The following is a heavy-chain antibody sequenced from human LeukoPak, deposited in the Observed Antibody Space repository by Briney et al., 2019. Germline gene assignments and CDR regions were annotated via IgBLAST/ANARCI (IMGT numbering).Heavy chain of an antibody. CDR2: IIPILGIA. V-gene: IGHV1-69*04. Sequence: EASVKVSCKASGYTFTSYGISWVRQAPGQGLEWMGRIIPILGIANYAQKFQGRVTITADKSTSTAYMELSSLRSEDTAVYYCAREDSSGYYDDYWGQGTLVTVSS. D-gene: IGHD3-22*01. CDR3: AREDSSGYYDDY. J-gene: IGHJ4*02. CDR1: GYTFTSYG.